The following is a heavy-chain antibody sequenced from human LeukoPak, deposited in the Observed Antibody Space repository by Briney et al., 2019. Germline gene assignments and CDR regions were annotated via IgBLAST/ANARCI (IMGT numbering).Heavy chain of an antibody. CDR2: IYSGGST. CDR1: GFTVSSKY. D-gene: IGHD3-10*01. V-gene: IGHV3-53*01. CDR3: ASPVFGGLATRGAFDN. J-gene: IGHJ4*02. Sequence: GGSLSLSCAASGFTVSSKYISWVRQAPGKGLAWVSVIYSGGSTYYADSVKGRFTISRDNSKNTLYLQMNSLRADDTAVYYCASPVFGGLATRGAFDNWGQGTLVTVSS.